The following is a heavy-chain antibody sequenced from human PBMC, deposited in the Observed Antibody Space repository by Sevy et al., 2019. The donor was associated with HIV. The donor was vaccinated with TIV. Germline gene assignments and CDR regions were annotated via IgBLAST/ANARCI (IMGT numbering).Heavy chain of an antibody. J-gene: IGHJ4*02. D-gene: IGHD2-8*01. V-gene: IGHV3-23*01. CDR1: GFTFSKYS. CDR2: LSFGCGEI. Sequence: GESLRLSYAASGFTFSKYSMSWVRQPPGKGLEWVSTLSFGCGEINYADSVKGRFTISRDNSKSSVYLQMNNLRPEDTAVYYCAREGCTKPHDYWGQGTLVTVSS. CDR3: AREGCTKPHDY.